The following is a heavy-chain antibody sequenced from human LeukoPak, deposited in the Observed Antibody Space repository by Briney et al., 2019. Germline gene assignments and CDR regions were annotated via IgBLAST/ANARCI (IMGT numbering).Heavy chain of an antibody. D-gene: IGHD3-10*01. Sequence: PGGSLRLSCAASGFTFNYYWLTWVRLAPGKGLEWVANIQQDGSEKYYVDSVRGRFIISRDNAKNSLYLQMNSLRAEDTAVYYCARVRKLRTRGVMDPLDYWGQGTLVTVSS. J-gene: IGHJ4*02. CDR3: ARVRKLRTRGVMDPLDY. V-gene: IGHV3-7*01. CDR2: IQQDGSEK. CDR1: GFTFNYYW.